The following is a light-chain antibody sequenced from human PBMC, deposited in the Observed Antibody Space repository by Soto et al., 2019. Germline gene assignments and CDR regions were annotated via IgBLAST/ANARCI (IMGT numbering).Light chain of an antibody. Sequence: QSALTQTASVSGSPGQSITISCTGTGSDVGGYNYVSWYQQHPGKAPKLMVYEVSNRPSGVSDRLSGSKSGNTASLTISGLQAEDEADYYCSSYTSTTTLIVFGGGTKVTVL. V-gene: IGLV2-14*01. CDR1: GSDVGGYNY. CDR3: SSYTSTTTLIV. CDR2: EVS. J-gene: IGLJ2*01.